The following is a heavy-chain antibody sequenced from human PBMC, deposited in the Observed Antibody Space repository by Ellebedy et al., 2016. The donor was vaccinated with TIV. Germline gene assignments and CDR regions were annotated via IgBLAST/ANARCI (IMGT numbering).Heavy chain of an antibody. V-gene: IGHV4-61*01. J-gene: IGHJ6*03. CDR3: ARDTGTTTRTYYYYYYMDV. D-gene: IGHD4-11*01. Sequence: SETLSLXCNVSGGSVSSGSSYWSWIRQPPGKGLEWIGYIYYSGSTNYNPSLKSRVTISVDTSKNQFSLKLSSVTAADTAVYYCARDTGTTTRTYYYYYYMDVWGKGTTVTVSS. CDR2: IYYSGST. CDR1: GGSVSSGSSY.